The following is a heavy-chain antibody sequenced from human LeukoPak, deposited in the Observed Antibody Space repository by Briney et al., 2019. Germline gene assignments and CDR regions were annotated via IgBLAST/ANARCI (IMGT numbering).Heavy chain of an antibody. CDR2: IYYSGST. J-gene: IGHJ4*02. D-gene: IGHD5-12*01. V-gene: IGHV4-61*01. Sequence: PSETLSLTCTVSGYSISSGYYWGWIRQPPGKGLEWIGYIYYSGSTNYNPSLKSRVTISVGTSKNQFSLKLSSVTAADTAVYYCARFGYAEAFDYWGQGTLVTVSS. CDR1: GYSISSGYY. CDR3: ARFGYAEAFDY.